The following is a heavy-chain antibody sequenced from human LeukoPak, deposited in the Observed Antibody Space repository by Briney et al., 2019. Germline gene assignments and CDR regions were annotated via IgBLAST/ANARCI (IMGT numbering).Heavy chain of an antibody. V-gene: IGHV1-69*04. CDR2: IIPIFGIA. CDR3: ARESPPSYGSGSYSSYFDY. Sequence: SVKVSCKASGGTFSSYAISWVRQAPGQGLEWMGRIIPIFGIANYAQKFQSRVTITADKSTSTAYMELSSLRSEDTAVYYCARESPPSYGSGSYSSYFDYWGQGTLVTVSS. CDR1: GGTFSSYA. J-gene: IGHJ4*02. D-gene: IGHD3-10*01.